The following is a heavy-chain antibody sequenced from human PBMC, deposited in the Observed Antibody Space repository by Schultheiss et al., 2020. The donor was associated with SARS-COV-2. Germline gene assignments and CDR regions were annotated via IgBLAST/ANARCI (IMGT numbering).Heavy chain of an antibody. Sequence: SETLSLTCTVSGGSISSYYWSWIRQHPGKGLEWIGYIYYSGSTYYNPSLKSRVTISVDTSKNQFSLKLSSVTAADTAVYYCAKDRAGAVAGREIDYWGQGTLVTVSS. CDR3: AKDRAGAVAGREIDY. J-gene: IGHJ4*02. CDR2: IYYSGST. CDR1: GGSISSYY. V-gene: IGHV4-59*06. D-gene: IGHD6-19*01.